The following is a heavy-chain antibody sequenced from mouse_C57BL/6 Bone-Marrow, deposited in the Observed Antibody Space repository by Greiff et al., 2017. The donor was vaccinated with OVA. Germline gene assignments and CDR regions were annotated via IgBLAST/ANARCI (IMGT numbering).Heavy chain of an antibody. CDR3: AREGFVFFDY. J-gene: IGHJ2*01. Sequence: EVQLHQSGPELVKPGASVKISCKASGYTFTDYYMNWVKQSHGKSLEWIGDINPNNGGTSYNQKFKGKATLTLDKSSSTAYMELRILTSEDSAVYYCAREGFVFFDYWGQGTTLTVSS. V-gene: IGHV1-26*01. CDR1: GYTFTDYY. CDR2: INPNNGGT.